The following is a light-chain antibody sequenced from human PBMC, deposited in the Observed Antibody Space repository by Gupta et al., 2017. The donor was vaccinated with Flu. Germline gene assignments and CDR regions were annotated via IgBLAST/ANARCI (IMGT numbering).Light chain of an antibody. CDR1: SDDIGAYDY. V-gene: IGLV2-8*01. Sequence: QSALTQPPSASGSPGQSVTISCTGTSDDIGAYDYVSWYLQHPGKAPRLIIYEVTKRPSGVPDRFSGSKSANTASLTVSGLQAEDEADYYCSSYTDSGTVVFGGGTKLTVL. CDR3: SSYTDSGTVV. CDR2: EVT. J-gene: IGLJ2*01.